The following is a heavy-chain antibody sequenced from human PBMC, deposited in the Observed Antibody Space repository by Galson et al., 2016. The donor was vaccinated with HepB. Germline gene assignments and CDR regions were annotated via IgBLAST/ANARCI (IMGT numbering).Heavy chain of an antibody. CDR3: VRDYLRGFDY. V-gene: IGHV3-9*01. Sequence: SLRLSCAASGFRFDDHAMHWVRQAPGKGLEWVSGISWHSANIGYADSVKGRFTISRDNAKNTVYLQMNSLRVDDTAVYYCVRDYLRGFDYWGQGTPVTVSS. D-gene: IGHD3-10*02. CDR1: GFRFDDHA. CDR2: ISWHSANI. J-gene: IGHJ4*02.